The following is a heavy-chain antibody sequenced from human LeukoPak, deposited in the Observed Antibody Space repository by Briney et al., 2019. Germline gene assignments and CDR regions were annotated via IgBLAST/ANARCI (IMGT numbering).Heavy chain of an antibody. V-gene: IGHV3-7*01. J-gene: IGHJ4*02. Sequence: PGGSLRLSCAASGFTFTDYWMSWVRQAPGKGLEWVAFIRKRGIETNYVDSVKGRFTITRDNARNSLFLRMNSLRAEDTAVYYCAREDGYCSGGNCYSYFVSWGQGTLVTVSS. CDR1: GFTFTDYW. CDR2: IRKRGIET. D-gene: IGHD2-15*01. CDR3: AREDGYCSGGNCYSYFVS.